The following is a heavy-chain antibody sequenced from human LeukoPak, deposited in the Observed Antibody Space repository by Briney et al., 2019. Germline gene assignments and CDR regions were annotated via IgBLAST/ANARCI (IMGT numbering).Heavy chain of an antibody. CDR1: GGSISSYY. J-gene: IGHJ5*02. V-gene: IGHV4-59*01. CDR3: ARGAGGYRFDP. Sequence: PSETLSLTCTVSGGSISSYYWSWLRQPPGQGLEYIGYVYNRGTTFYNPSLKGRVAISADTSKKQFFLKVNSMTAADTAVYYCARGAGGYRFDPWGQGTLVTVSS. D-gene: IGHD1-1*01. CDR2: VYNRGTT.